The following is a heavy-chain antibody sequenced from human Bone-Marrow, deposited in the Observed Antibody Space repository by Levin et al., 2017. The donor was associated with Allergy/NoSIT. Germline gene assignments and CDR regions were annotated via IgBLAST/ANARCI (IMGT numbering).Heavy chain of an antibody. V-gene: IGHV3-53*01. CDR1: GLTVNTNY. CDR3: ARDGYTSYWSVT. CDR2: IYSGGAT. Sequence: LSLTCAASGLTVNTNYMTWVRQAPGKGLEWVSVIYSGGATYYADSVKGRFTMSRDNSKNTVYLQMNSLRAEDTAVYYCARDGYTSYWSVTWGQGTLVTVSS. D-gene: IGHD6-13*01. J-gene: IGHJ4*02.